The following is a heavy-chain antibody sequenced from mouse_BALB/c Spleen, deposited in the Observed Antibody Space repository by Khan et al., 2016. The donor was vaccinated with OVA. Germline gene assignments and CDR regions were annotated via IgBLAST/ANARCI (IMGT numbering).Heavy chain of an antibody. CDR3: ARDYWFVY. CDR1: GFTFSNYA. V-gene: IGHV5-6-5*01. Sequence: EVKLMESGGGLVKPGGSLKVSCAASGFTFSNYAMSWVRQTPEKSLEWVASISSGASTYYPDSVKGRFTISRDNARNILSLQMSSLGSDDTAMYYCARDYWFVYWGQGTLVTVSA. J-gene: IGHJ3*01. CDR2: ISSGAST.